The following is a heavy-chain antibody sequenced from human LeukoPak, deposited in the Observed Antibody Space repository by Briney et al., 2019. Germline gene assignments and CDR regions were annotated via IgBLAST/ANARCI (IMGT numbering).Heavy chain of an antibody. Sequence: SVKSRLTVSRDNAKSSLYLQMHSLRAEDTAVYYCARYYYYGSRNYFDYWGQGNLVNVSS. D-gene: IGHD3-10*01. V-gene: IGHV3-21*01. J-gene: IGHJ4*02. CDR3: ARYYYYGSRNYFDY.